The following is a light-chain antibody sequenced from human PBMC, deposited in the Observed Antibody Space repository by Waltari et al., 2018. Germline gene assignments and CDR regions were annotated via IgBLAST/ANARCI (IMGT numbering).Light chain of an antibody. CDR1: QSVSRA. J-gene: IGKJ1*01. CDR3: QHYLRLPVT. V-gene: IGKV3-20*01. Sequence: EIVLTQSPGTLSLSLGERATVSCRASQSVSRALAWYQQKPGQAPRLLIYGASNRATGIPDRCSGSGSGTDFSLTISRLEPYDFAVYFCQHYLRLPVTFGQGTTVEI. CDR2: GAS.